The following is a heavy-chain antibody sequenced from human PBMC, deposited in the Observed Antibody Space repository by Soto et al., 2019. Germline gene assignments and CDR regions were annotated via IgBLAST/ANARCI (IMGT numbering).Heavy chain of an antibody. CDR3: ARGGIQLSYAFDY. D-gene: IGHD5-18*01. J-gene: IGHJ4*02. V-gene: IGHV4-4*07. CDR1: GTSVSDYY. CDR2: IYTSGST. Sequence: SETLSLTCSVSGTSVSDYYWSWIRQPAGKGLEHIGRIYTSGSTSYNPSLKSRVTMSMDTSQTQIYLNLTSVTAADTAVYYCARGGIQLSYAFDYWGQGIQVTVSS.